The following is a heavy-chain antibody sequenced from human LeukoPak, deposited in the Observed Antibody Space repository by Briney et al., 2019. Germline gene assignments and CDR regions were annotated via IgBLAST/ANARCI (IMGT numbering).Heavy chain of an antibody. J-gene: IGHJ4*02. V-gene: IGHV3-9*01. CDR2: ISWNTFTV. Sequence: GRSLRLSCAASGFTFDDYVMHWVRHAPGKGLEWVLTISWNTFTVRYADSVKGRFTISRDNAKNSLYLQMNSLRTEDTALYYCAKGLRYFDWADYWGQGTLVTVSS. CDR3: AKGLRYFDWADY. CDR1: GFTFDDYV. D-gene: IGHD3-9*01.